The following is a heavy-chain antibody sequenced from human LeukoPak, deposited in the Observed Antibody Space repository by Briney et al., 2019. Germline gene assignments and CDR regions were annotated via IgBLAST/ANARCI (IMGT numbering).Heavy chain of an antibody. D-gene: IGHD5-18*01. CDR3: VKDIRRGYNFGYDQFAY. CDR1: GFTFSSYG. CDR2: ISGSGGST. Sequence: GGSLRLSCAASGFTFSSYGMSWVRQAPGKGLEWVSAISGSGGSTYYADSVKGRFTISRDNSKNTVSLQMNSLKPEDTALYYCVKDIRRGYNFGYDQFAYWGQGTLVTVSS. V-gene: IGHV3-23*01. J-gene: IGHJ4*02.